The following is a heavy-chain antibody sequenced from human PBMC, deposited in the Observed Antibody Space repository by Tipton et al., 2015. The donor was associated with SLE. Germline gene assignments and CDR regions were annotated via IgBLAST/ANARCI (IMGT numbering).Heavy chain of an antibody. CDR3: ARQRLRLLSPLDA. V-gene: IGHV4-59*08. Sequence: TLSLTCTVPGASVSSFCWNWIRQSPGKGLEWIACVCNSVGTNYDPSLKSRGTISVDTSKNHFSLELTSVTAADTAVYYCARQRLRLLSPLDAWGQGTTVTVS. D-gene: IGHD3-10*01. J-gene: IGHJ6*02. CDR1: GASVSSFC. CDR2: VCNSVGT.